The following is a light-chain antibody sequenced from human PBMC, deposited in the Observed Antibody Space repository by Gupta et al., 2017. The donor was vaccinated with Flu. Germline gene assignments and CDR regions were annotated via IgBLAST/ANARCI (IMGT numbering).Light chain of an antibody. Sequence: DIQMTQSPSTLSASVGGRVTITCRASPSISSWLAWYQHKPGKGPKLLIYLASTVNDGVSSRFSGSGSGTEFTLTINRRQPDDAATYYCHQESSYPITFGQGTRMEIK. CDR3: HQESSYPIT. V-gene: IGKV1-5*03. J-gene: IGKJ5*01. CDR2: LAS. CDR1: PSISSW.